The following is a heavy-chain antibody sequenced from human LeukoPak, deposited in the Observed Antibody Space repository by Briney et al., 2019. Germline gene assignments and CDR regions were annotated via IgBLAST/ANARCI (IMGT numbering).Heavy chain of an antibody. J-gene: IGHJ4*02. CDR1: GFAFSAYW. CDR2: IHPDGNTK. CDR3: VTTARPVRTVIEGFDY. D-gene: IGHD3-10*01. Sequence: PGGSLRLSCAASGFAFSAYWMTWVRQAPGKGLEWVANIHPDGNTKYYVDSVKGRFTVSRDNAQNSLSLQMNSLRAEDTVVYYCVTTARPVRTVIEGFDYWGQGTLVTVSS. V-gene: IGHV3-7*01.